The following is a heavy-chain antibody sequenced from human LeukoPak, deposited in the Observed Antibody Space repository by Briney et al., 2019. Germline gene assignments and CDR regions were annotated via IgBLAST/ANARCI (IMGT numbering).Heavy chain of an antibody. CDR1: GYTFTSYY. V-gene: IGHV1-46*01. CDR3: ARVSGKSGRYCSSTGCYWDY. CDR2: INPSGGST. Sequence: ASVKVSCKASGYTFTSYYMHWVRQAPGQGLEWMEIINPSGGSTSYAQKFQGRVTMTRDTSTSTVYMELSSLRSEDTAVYYCARVSGKSGRYCSSTGCYWDYWGQGTLVTVSS. D-gene: IGHD2-2*01. J-gene: IGHJ4*02.